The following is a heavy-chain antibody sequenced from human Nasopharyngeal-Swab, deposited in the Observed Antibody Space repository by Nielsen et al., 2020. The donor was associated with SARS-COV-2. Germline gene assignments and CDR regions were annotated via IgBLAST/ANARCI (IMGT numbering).Heavy chain of an antibody. CDR2: ISSSSSYI. CDR3: ARGNGQMDY. D-gene: IGHD5-24*01. J-gene: IGHJ4*02. V-gene: IGHV3-21*01. Sequence: WIRQPPGKGLEWVSSISSSSSYIYYADSVKGRFTISRDNAKNSLYLQMNSLRAEDTAVYYCARGNGQMDYWGQGTLVTVS.